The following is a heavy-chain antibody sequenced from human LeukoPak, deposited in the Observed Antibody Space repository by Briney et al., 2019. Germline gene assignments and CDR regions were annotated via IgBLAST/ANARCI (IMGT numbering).Heavy chain of an antibody. CDR3: ARATTPYYYGMDV. Sequence: SETLSLTCTVSGGSISSGDYYWSWIRQPPGKGLEWIGYIYYSGSTYYNPSLKSRVTISVDTSKNQFSLKLSSVTAADTAVYYCARATTPYYYGMDVWGQGTTVTVSS. CDR1: GGSISSGDYY. D-gene: IGHD5-12*01. V-gene: IGHV4-30-4*01. CDR2: IYYSGST. J-gene: IGHJ6*02.